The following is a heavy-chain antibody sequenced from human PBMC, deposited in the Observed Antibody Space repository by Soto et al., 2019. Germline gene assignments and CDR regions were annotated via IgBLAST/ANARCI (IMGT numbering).Heavy chain of an antibody. V-gene: IGHV2-5*02. J-gene: IGHJ6*02. CDR3: AHRPQVRSNWYVSDYGMDV. D-gene: IGHD6-13*01. CDR2: IYLDDDK. CDR1: VFSLTTDEVG. Sequence: QITLKESGPTLVKPTQTLPLTCASSVFSLTTDEVGLGWVRQPPGKALEWLAVIYLDDDKRYSPSLRSRLTITKDTSKNQVVLTRTHRYTVETGTYYCAHRPQVRSNWYVSDYGMDVWGQGITVTVSS.